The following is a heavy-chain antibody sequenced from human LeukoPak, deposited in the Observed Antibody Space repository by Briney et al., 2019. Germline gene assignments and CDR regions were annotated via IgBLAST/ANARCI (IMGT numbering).Heavy chain of an antibody. V-gene: IGHV4-39*01. D-gene: IGHD4-17*01. Sequence: ASETLSLTCTVSGGSISSSSYYWGWLRQPPGKGLEWIGSIYYSGSTYYNPSLKSRVTISVDTSKNQFSLKLSSVTAADTAVYYCARRSPTTVTSGGYFDYWGQGTLVTVSS. CDR3: ARRSPTTVTSGGYFDY. J-gene: IGHJ4*02. CDR1: GGSISSSSYY. CDR2: IYYSGST.